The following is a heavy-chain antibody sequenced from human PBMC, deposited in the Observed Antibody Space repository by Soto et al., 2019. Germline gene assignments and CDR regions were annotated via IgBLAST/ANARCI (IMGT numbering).Heavy chain of an antibody. CDR1: GGSISSRSYY. CDR3: ARHKDTSRRYLLPDF. V-gene: IGHV4-39*01. D-gene: IGHD6-13*01. Sequence: SETLSLTCTVSGGSISSRSYYWGWIRQPPGKGLEWIGSIYYSGNAYYNPSLKSRVAVSVDTSKNQFSLKVTSVTATDTAVYYCARHKDTSRRYLLPDFWGQGTLVTVSS. CDR2: IYYSGNA. J-gene: IGHJ4*02.